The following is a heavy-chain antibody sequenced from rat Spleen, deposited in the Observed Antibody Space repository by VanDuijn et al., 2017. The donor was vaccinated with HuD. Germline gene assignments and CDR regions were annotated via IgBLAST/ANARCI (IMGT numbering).Heavy chain of an antibody. CDR2: INTGGGNT. CDR3: ATRDGGYPG. Sequence: EVQLVESGGGLVQPGRSLKLSCEASGFTFSYYDMAWVRQAPTKGLEWIASINTGGGNTYYRDSVKGRFTISRDNAKSTLYLQMDSLRSEDTATYYCATRDGGYPGWGQGTLVTVSS. J-gene: IGHJ3*01. V-gene: IGHV5-25*01. CDR1: GFTFSYYD. D-gene: IGHD1-11*01.